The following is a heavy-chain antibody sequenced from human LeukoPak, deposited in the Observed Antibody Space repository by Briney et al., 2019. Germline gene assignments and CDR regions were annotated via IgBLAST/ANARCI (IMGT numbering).Heavy chain of an antibody. CDR2: IIPILGTA. J-gene: IGHJ3*02. Sequence: GASVKVSCKASGGTFSSYAISWVRQAPGQGLEWMGGIIPILGTANYAQKFQGRVTITADESTSTAYMELSSLRSEDTAVYYCARAYEATAIVTSAFDIWGQGTMVTVSS. V-gene: IGHV1-69*13. CDR3: ARAYEATAIVTSAFDI. D-gene: IGHD5-18*01. CDR1: GGTFSSYA.